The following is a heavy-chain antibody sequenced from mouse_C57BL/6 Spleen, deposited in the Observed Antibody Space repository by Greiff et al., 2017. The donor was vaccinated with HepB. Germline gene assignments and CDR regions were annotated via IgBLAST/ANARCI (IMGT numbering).Heavy chain of an antibody. D-gene: IGHD2-5*01. CDR2: IDPSDSYT. CDR3: ARKDYSNSYWYFDV. V-gene: IGHV1-50*01. Sequence: QVQLQQPGAELVKPGASVKLSCKASGYTFTSYWMQWVNQRPGQGLEWIGEIDPSDSYTNYNQKFKGKATLTVDTSSSTAYMQLSSLTSEDSAVYYCARKDYSNSYWYFDVWGTGTTVTVSS. CDR1: GYTFTSYW. J-gene: IGHJ1*03.